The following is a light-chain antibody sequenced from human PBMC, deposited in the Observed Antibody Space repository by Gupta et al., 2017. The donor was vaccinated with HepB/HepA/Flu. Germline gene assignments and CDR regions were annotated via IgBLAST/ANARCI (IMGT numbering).Light chain of an antibody. Sequence: EIVLAQSPGTLSLSPGEKATLSCRASQSVSSNYLAWYQQKPGQAPRLLIYGASSSATGLPDRISGSGSGTEFTLTIRRREPEDFAEYYCRREWSSARTFGEGTTVEIK. CDR2: GAS. J-gene: IGKJ1*01. CDR3: RREWSSART. CDR1: QSVSSNY. V-gene: IGKV3-20*01.